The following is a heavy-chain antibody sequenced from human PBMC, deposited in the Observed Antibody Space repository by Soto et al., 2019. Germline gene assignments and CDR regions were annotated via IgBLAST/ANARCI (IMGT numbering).Heavy chain of an antibody. CDR1: GYTFTSYG. J-gene: IGHJ4*02. CDR2: ISAYNGNT. D-gene: IGHD3-22*01. V-gene: IGHV1-18*04. Sequence: ASVKVSCKASGYTFTSYGISWVRQAPGQGLEWMGWISAYNGNTNYAQKLQGRVTMTTDTSTSTAYMELRSLRSDDTAVYYCARGHHYYDSSGETDWGQGPLVTVYS. CDR3: ARGHHYYDSSGETD.